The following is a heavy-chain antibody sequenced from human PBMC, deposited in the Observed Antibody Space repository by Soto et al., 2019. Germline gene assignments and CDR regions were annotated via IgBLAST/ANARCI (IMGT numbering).Heavy chain of an antibody. CDR1: CDSISSSGYY. J-gene: IGHJ5*02. CDR3: ARGTYNWNDGTWFDP. Sequence: SETLSLTCTVSCDSISSSGYYWSWIRQHPGKGLEWIGYIYYTGTTYYNPSLRSRVTISVDSSKTQFSLKLSSVTAADTAMYYCARGTYNWNDGTWFDPWGQGTLVTVSS. D-gene: IGHD1-1*01. V-gene: IGHV4-31*03. CDR2: IYYTGTT.